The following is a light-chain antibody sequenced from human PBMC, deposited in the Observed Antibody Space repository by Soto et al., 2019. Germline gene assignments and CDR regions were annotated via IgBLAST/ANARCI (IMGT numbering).Light chain of an antibody. CDR1: QSVRSSR. CDR3: QQRSNWLT. V-gene: IGKV3D-20*02. Sequence: EIVLTQSQGTLSLSPGERATLSCRASQSVRSSRLAWYKQKPGQALRLLIYDASSRATGTPDRFSGSGSGTDFTLTISSLEPEDFAVYYCQQRSNWLTFGGGTKV. J-gene: IGKJ4*01. CDR2: DAS.